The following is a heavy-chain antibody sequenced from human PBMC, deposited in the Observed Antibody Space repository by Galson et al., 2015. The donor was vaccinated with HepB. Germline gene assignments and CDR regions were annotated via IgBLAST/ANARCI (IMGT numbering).Heavy chain of an antibody. CDR2: IYYSGST. CDR3: ARGSSGWVVTAIDL. V-gene: IGHV4-59*01. Sequence: ILSLTCTVSGGSISSYYWSWVRQPPGKGLEWIGYIYYSGSTNYNPSLKSRVTISVDTSKNQFSLKLSSVTAADTAVYYCARGSSGWVVTAIDLWGQGTLVTVSS. CDR1: GGSISSYY. D-gene: IGHD2-21*02. J-gene: IGHJ4*02.